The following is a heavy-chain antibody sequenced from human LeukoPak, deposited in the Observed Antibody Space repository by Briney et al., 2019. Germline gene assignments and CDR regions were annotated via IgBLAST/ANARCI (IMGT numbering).Heavy chain of an antibody. CDR1: GYTFTSYA. V-gene: IGHV1-3*03. CDR2: INAGNGNT. J-gene: IGHJ3*02. D-gene: IGHD5-12*01. Sequence: GASVKVSCKASGYTFTSYAMHWVRQAPGQRLEWMGWINAGNGNTKYSQEFQGRVTITRDTSASTAYMELSSLRSEDMAVYYCARDRLVATTRTYAFDIWGQGTMVTVSS. CDR3: ARDRLVATTRTYAFDI.